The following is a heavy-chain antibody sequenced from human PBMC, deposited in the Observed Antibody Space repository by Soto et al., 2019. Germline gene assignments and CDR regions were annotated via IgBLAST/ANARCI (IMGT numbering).Heavy chain of an antibody. CDR3: ACNYYDSSGYYAPEVNGMDV. J-gene: IGHJ6*02. CDR1: GYTFTSYG. D-gene: IGHD3-22*01. V-gene: IGHV1-18*01. Sequence: ASVKVSCKASGYTFTSYGISWVRQAPGQGLEWMGWISAYNGNTNYAQKLQGRVTMTTDTSTSTAYMELSSLRSEDTAVYYCACNYYDSSGYYAPEVNGMDVWGQGTTVTVSS. CDR2: ISAYNGNT.